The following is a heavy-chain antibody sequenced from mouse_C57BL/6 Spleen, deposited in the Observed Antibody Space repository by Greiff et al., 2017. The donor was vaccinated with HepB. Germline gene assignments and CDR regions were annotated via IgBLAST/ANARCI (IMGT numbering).Heavy chain of an antibody. Sequence: DVMLVESGGDLVKPGGSLKLSCAASGFTFSSYGMSWVRQTPDKRLEWVATISSGGSYTYYPDSVKGRFTISRDNAKNTLYLQMSSLKSEDTAMYYCARGGAGTSAWFAYWGQGTLVTVSA. CDR3: ARGGAGTSAWFAY. CDR1: GFTFSSYG. J-gene: IGHJ3*01. CDR2: ISSGGSYT. D-gene: IGHD4-1*01. V-gene: IGHV5-6*02.